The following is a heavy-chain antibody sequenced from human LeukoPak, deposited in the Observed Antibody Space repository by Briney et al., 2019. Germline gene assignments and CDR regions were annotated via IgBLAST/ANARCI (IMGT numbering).Heavy chain of an antibody. D-gene: IGHD6-13*01. Sequence: PSETLSLTCTVSGYSISNGYYWGWVRQPPGKGLEWIGYIYYSETANYNPSLKSRVTISVDTSKNQFSLKLSSVTAADTAVYYCARDVLAAPGTFDYWGQGALVTVSS. CDR2: IYYSETA. J-gene: IGHJ4*02. CDR3: ARDVLAAPGTFDY. V-gene: IGHV4-38-2*02. CDR1: GYSISNGYY.